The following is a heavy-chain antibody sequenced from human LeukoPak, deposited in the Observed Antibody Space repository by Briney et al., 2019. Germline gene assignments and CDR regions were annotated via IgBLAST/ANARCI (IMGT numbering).Heavy chain of an antibody. CDR1: GGTFSSYA. CDR2: IIPIFGTA. Sequence: SVKVSCRASGGTFSSYAISWVRQAPGQGLEWMGGIIPIFGTANYAQKFQGRVTITTDESTSTAYMELSSLRSEDTAVYYCARAAYYYDSSGYYFDYWGQGTLVTVSS. D-gene: IGHD3-22*01. J-gene: IGHJ4*02. CDR3: ARAAYYYDSSGYYFDY. V-gene: IGHV1-69*05.